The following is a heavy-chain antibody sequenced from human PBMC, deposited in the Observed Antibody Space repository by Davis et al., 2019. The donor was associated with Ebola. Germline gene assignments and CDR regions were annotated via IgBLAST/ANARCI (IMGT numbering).Heavy chain of an antibody. D-gene: IGHD3-3*01. CDR2: IFSNDEK. Sequence: SGPTLVKPTETLTLTCTVSGFSLSNARMGVSWIRQPPGKALEWLAHIFSNDEKSYSTSLKSRLTISKDTSKSQVVLTMTNMDPVDTATYYCARIPRFWSGYYIYYYGMDVWGQGTTVTVSS. CDR1: GFSLSNARMG. CDR3: ARIPRFWSGYYIYYYGMDV. V-gene: IGHV2-26*01. J-gene: IGHJ6*02.